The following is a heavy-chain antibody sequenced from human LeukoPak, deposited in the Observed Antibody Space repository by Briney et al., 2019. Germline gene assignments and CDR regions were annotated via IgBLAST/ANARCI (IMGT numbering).Heavy chain of an antibody. J-gene: IGHJ4*02. V-gene: IGHV3-23*01. CDR3: AKDLDYVWGSYRPSFDY. D-gene: IGHD3-16*02. Sequence: GGSLRLSCAASGFTFSSYAMSWVRQAPGKGLEWVSVISGSGGSTYYADSVRGRFTISRDNSKNTLYLQMNSLRAEDTAVYYCAKDLDYVWGSYRPSFDYWGQGTLVTVSS. CDR1: GFTFSSYA. CDR2: ISGSGGST.